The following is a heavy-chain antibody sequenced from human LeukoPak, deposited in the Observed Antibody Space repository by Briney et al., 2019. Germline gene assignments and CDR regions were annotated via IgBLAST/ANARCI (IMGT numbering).Heavy chain of an antibody. Sequence: GGSLRLSCAASGFTFSSYAMSWVRQAPGKGLEWVSAISGSGGSTYYADSVKGRFTISRDNSKNTLYLQMSSLRAEDTALYYCARKLGTTENFDYWGQGTLVTVSS. CDR3: ARKLGTTENFDY. CDR1: GFTFSSYA. CDR2: ISGSGGST. D-gene: IGHD1-26*01. J-gene: IGHJ4*02. V-gene: IGHV3-23*01.